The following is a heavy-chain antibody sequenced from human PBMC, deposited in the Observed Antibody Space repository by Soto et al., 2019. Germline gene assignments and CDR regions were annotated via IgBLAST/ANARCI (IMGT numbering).Heavy chain of an antibody. J-gene: IGHJ6*02. D-gene: IGHD3-10*01. Sequence: GGSLRLSCAASGFTFSSYGMHWVRQAAGKGLGWVAVISYDGSNKYYADSVKGRFTISRDNSKNTLYLQMNSLRAEDTAVYYCAKDLRPLWFGELLSYYYYGMDVWGQGTTVTVSS. CDR2: ISYDGSNK. CDR1: GFTFSSYG. V-gene: IGHV3-30*18. CDR3: AKDLRPLWFGELLSYYYYGMDV.